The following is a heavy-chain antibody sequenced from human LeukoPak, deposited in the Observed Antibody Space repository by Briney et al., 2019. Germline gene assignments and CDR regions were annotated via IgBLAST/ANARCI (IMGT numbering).Heavy chain of an antibody. D-gene: IGHD4-17*01. CDR1: GGSVSSGSYY. Sequence: SETLSLTCTVSGGSVSSGSYYWSWIRQPPGKGLEWIGYIYYSGSTYYNPSLKSRVTISVDTSKNQFSLELSSVTAADTAVYYCARDSTVYGDYIFWGQGTLVTVSS. CDR2: IYYSGST. CDR3: ARDSTVYGDYIF. J-gene: IGHJ4*02. V-gene: IGHV4-31*03.